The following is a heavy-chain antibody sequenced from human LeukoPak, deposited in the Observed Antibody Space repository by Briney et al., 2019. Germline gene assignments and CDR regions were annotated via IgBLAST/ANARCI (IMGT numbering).Heavy chain of an antibody. CDR2: INPSGGST. V-gene: IGHV1-46*01. CDR1: GYTFTGYY. CDR3: ARDQGWLQIGDAFDI. D-gene: IGHD5-24*01. J-gene: IGHJ3*02. Sequence: ASVKVSCKASGYTFTGYYMHWVRQAPGQGLEWMGIINPSGGSTSYAQKFQDRVTMTRDTSTSTVYMELSSLRSEDTAVYYCARDQGWLQIGDAFDIWGQGTMVTVSS.